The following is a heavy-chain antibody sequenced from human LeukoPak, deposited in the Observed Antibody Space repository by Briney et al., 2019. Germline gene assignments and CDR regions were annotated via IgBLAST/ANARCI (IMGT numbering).Heavy chain of an antibody. CDR3: AREEPGY. D-gene: IGHD1-26*01. Sequence: PGGSLRLSCAASGFTFSDYYMNWIRQAPGKGLEWVSYISNSSSTISYADSVKGRFTISRDNAKNSLYLQMNSLRAEDTAVYYCAREEPGYWGQGTLVTVSS. CDR1: GFTFSDYY. CDR2: ISNSSSTI. V-gene: IGHV3-11*04. J-gene: IGHJ4*02.